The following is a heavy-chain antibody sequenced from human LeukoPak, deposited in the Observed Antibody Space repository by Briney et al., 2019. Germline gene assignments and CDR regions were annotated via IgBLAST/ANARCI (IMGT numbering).Heavy chain of an antibody. CDR1: GGSFSGYY. V-gene: IGHV4-34*01. D-gene: IGHD6-19*01. J-gene: IGHJ3*02. CDR2: INHSGST. CDR3: ARGPRIAVAGTPFDI. Sequence: SETLSLTYAVYGGSFSGYYWSWIRQPPRKGLEWIGEINHSGSTNYNPSLNSRLTISVDTSKNQFSLKLSSVTAADTAVHYCARGPRIAVAGTPFDIWGQGTMVTVSS.